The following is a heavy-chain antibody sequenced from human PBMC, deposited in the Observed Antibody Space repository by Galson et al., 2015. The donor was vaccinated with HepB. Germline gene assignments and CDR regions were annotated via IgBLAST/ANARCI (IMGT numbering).Heavy chain of an antibody. CDR2: ISGYDVNV. CDR1: GYTFSRFS. V-gene: IGHV1-18*01. CDR3: ARGGLATIGGPTFDS. Sequence: SVKVSCKASGYTFSRFSISWLRQAPGQGLEWIGWISGYDVNVRYAQKFQGRLTMTTDTSTSTAHLDLRSLRSDDSAVYYCARGGLATIGGPTFDSWGQGTLVTVSS. J-gene: IGHJ4*02. D-gene: IGHD5-24*01.